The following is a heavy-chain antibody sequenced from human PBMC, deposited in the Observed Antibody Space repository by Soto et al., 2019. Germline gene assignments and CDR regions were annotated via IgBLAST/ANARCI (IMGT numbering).Heavy chain of an antibody. Sequence: ASVKVSCKASGYTFTSYGISWVRQAPGQGLEWMGWISAYNGNTNYAQKLQGRVTMTTDTSTSTAYMELRSLRSDDTAVYYCARDEGISYRSGWYFPDAFDIWGQGTLVLVS. V-gene: IGHV1-18*01. CDR1: GYTFTSYG. CDR3: ARDEGISYRSGWYFPDAFDI. J-gene: IGHJ3*02. D-gene: IGHD6-19*01. CDR2: ISAYNGNT.